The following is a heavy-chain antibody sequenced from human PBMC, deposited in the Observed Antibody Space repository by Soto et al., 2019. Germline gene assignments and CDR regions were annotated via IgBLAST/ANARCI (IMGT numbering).Heavy chain of an antibody. CDR2: ISYDGGNE. V-gene: IGHV3-30*18. D-gene: IGHD1-26*01. CDR1: GFTFSSYG. Sequence: QVQLVQSGGGVVQPGRSLRLSCAGSGFTFSSYGIHWVRQAPGKGLEWVALISYDGGNEKYTESVKDRFTISREDSHNVAYLQMSSLRTEDTAMYYCAKDRYSGTYPTDFDYWGQGSLVTVSS. CDR3: AKDRYSGTYPTDFDY. J-gene: IGHJ4*02.